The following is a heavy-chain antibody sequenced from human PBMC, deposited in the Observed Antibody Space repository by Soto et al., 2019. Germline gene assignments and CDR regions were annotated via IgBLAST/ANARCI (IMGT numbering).Heavy chain of an antibody. J-gene: IGHJ4*02. CDR2: ISRSSSYI. D-gene: IGHD3-22*01. CDR1: GFTFSSYS. Sequence: EVQLVESGGGLVKPGGSLRLSCAASGFTFSSYSMNWVRQAPGKGLEWVSSISRSSSYIYYADSVKGRFTISRDNAKNSLYLQMNSLRAEDTAVYYCNLGYYYDSSGLGDYWGQGTLVTVSS. CDR3: NLGYYYDSSGLGDY. V-gene: IGHV3-21*01.